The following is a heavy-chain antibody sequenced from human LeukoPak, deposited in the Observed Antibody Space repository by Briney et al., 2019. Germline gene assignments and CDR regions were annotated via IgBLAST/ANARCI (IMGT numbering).Heavy chain of an antibody. J-gene: IGHJ4*02. D-gene: IGHD3-10*01. V-gene: IGHV3-23*01. CDR3: AKARNTARGVIGYFFDY. Sequence: PGGSLRLSCAASGFTFSSYAMSWVRQAPGKGLQWISTISGSGGSTYYAGYVKGRLTISRDNSKNTLYLQMNSLKAEDTAVYYCAKARNTARGVIGYFFDYWGQGTLVTVSS. CDR1: GFTFSSYA. CDR2: ISGSGGST.